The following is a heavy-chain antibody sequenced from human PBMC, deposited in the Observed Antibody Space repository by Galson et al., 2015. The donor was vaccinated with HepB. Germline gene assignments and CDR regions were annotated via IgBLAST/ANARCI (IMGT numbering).Heavy chain of an antibody. Sequence: SLRLSCAASGFTFSNYWMSWVRQAPGKGLEWVANIKQDGSEKNYVDSVKGRFTISRENAKNSLHLQMDSPRAEDAAVYYCARTYNYGSVDYWGQGTLVTVSS. CDR1: GFTFSNYW. V-gene: IGHV3-7*01. CDR2: IKQDGSEK. CDR3: ARTYNYGSVDY. D-gene: IGHD3-10*01. J-gene: IGHJ4*02.